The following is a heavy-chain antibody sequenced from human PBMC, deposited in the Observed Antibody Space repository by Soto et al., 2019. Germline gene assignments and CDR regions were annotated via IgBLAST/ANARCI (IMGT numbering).Heavy chain of an antibody. CDR1: GGTFSSYA. D-gene: IGHD1-26*01. CDR2: IIPIFGTA. J-gene: IGHJ3*02. Sequence: ALVKVSCKASGGTFSSYAISWVRQAPGQGLEWMGGIIPIFGTANYAQKFQGRVTITADESTSTAYMELSSLRSEDTAVYYCASGRAVGATTAFDIWGQGTMVTVSS. V-gene: IGHV1-69*13. CDR3: ASGRAVGATTAFDI.